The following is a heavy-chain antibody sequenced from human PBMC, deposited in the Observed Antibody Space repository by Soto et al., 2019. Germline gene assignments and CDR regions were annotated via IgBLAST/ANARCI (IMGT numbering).Heavy chain of an antibody. CDR2: INHSGST. CDR3: ARSFRRFVRVGLPLDY. V-gene: IGHV4-34*01. CDR1: GGSFSGYY. Sequence: QVQLQQWGAGLLKPSETLSLTCAVYGGSFSGYYWSWIRQPPGKGLEWIGEINHSGSTNYNPSLKTRVTISVDTSKNQFTLKLISVTAADTAVYYCARSFRRFVRVGLPLDYWGQGNLVTVSS. D-gene: IGHD2-15*01. J-gene: IGHJ4*02.